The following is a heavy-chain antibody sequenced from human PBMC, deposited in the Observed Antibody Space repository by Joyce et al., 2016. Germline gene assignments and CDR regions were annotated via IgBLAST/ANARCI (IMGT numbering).Heavy chain of an antibody. V-gene: IGHV4-39*01. CDR1: GVSINNNRYF. Sequence: QLQLQESGPGLVKPSETLSLMCSVSGVSINNNRYFWAWIRQPPGKAPEWIGSIYYSGSIYYNMSLKSRVSISEHTSRIQFSLRLSSVSAADTAVYYCARLFGDYGGCFDYWGQGILVTVSS. CDR2: IYYSGSI. CDR3: ARLFGDYGGCFDY. D-gene: IGHD4-17*01. J-gene: IGHJ4*02.